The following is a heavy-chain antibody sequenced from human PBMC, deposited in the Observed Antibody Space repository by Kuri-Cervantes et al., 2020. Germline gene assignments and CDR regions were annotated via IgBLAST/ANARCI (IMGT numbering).Heavy chain of an antibody. CDR2: IYYSGST. J-gene: IGHJ3*02. V-gene: IGHV4-34*01. Sequence: ESLKISCAVYGGPFSGYYWSWIRQPPGKGLEWIGSIYYSGSTYYDPSLESRVTISVDTSKNQFSLKLSSVTAADTAVYYCARSIRWAFDIWGQGTMVTVSS. CDR1: GGPFSGYY. CDR3: ARSIRWAFDI. D-gene: IGHD5-24*01.